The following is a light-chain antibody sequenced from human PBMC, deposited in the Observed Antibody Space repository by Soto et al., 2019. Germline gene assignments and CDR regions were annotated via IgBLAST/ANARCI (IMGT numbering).Light chain of an antibody. Sequence: EIVLTQSPATLSLSPGERATLSCRASQSINNYLAWYQQKPGQAPRLLIYDAFNRATGIPARFSGSGSGTDFTLTTTSLEPKVFAVYYCQQLYPWPLTCGGGTKVEIK. CDR1: QSINNY. V-gene: IGKV3-11*01. CDR3: QQLYPWPLT. J-gene: IGKJ4*01. CDR2: DAF.